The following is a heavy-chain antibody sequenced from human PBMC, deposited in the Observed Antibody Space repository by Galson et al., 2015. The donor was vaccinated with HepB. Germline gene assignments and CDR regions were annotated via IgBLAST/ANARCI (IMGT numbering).Heavy chain of an antibody. Sequence: PALVKPTQTLTLTCTFSGFSLSTSGVGVGWIRQPPGKALEWLALLYWDDDKRYSPSLKSRLTITKDTSKNQVVLTMTNMDPVDTATYYCAHRRTGTNWFDPWGQGTLVTVSS. D-gene: IGHD1-14*01. V-gene: IGHV2-5*02. J-gene: IGHJ5*02. CDR2: LYWDDDK. CDR1: GFSLSTSGVG. CDR3: AHRRTGTNWFDP.